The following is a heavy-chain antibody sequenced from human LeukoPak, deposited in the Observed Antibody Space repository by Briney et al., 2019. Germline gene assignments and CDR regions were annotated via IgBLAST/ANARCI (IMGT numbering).Heavy chain of an antibody. Sequence: ETLSLTCAVYGGSFSGYYWSWIRQPPGKGLEWVSSISSSSSYIYYADSVKGRFTISRDNAKNSLYLQMNSLRAEDTAVYYCARAGVVVALSNGDWFDPWGQGTLVTVSS. D-gene: IGHD3-22*01. CDR1: GGSFSGYY. V-gene: IGHV3-21*01. J-gene: IGHJ5*02. CDR2: ISSSSSYI. CDR3: ARAGVVVALSNGDWFDP.